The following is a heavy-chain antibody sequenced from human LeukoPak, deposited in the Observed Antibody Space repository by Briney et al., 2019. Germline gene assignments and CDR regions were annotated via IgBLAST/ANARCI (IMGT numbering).Heavy chain of an antibody. CDR2: IYYSGST. J-gene: IGHJ4*02. Sequence: ETLSLTCTASGGSISSSSYYWGWIRQPPGKGLEWIGSIYYSGSTYYNPSLKSRVTISVDTSKNQFSLKLSSVTAADTAVYYCASPIRSYCSGGSCYSEDYWGQGTLVTVSS. CDR1: GGSISSSSYY. V-gene: IGHV4-39*01. D-gene: IGHD2-15*01. CDR3: ASPIRSYCSGGSCYSEDY.